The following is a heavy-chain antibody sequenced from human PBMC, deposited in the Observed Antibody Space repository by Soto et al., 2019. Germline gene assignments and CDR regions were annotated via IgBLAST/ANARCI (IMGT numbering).Heavy chain of an antibody. CDR1: GYTFTGYY. D-gene: IGHD3-22*01. V-gene: IGHV1-2*04. CDR2: INPNSGGT. Sequence: QVQLVQSGAEVKKPGASVKVSCKASGYTFTGYYMHWVRQAPGQGLEWMGWINPNSGGTNYAQKSQGWVTMTRDTSISTAYMELSRLRSDDTAVYYCARGGDPYYYDSSGLGPHSRAFDIWGQGTMVTVSS. CDR3: ARGGDPYYYDSSGLGPHSRAFDI. J-gene: IGHJ3*02.